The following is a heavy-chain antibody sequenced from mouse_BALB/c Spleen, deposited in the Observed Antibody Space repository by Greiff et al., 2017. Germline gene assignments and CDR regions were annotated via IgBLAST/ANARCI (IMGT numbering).Heavy chain of an antibody. CDR2: INPSNGGT. CDR1: GYTFTSYY. Sequence: QVQLKQPGAELVKPGASVKLSCKASGYTFTSYYMYWVKQRPGQGLEWIGGINPSNGGTNFNEKFKSKATLTVDKSSSTAYMQLSSLTSEDSAVYYCTRVGYYYGSSYLDYFDYWGQGTTLTVSS. D-gene: IGHD1-1*01. CDR3: TRVGYYYGSSYLDYFDY. V-gene: IGHV1S81*02. J-gene: IGHJ2*01.